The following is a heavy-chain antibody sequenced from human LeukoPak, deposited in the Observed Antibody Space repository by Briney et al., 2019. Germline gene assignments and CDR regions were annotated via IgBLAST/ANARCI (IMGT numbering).Heavy chain of an antibody. CDR3: ARGRPVVF. Sequence: SETLSLTCTVSGGSISSHYWSWIRQPPGKGLEWIGYIYYSGSTNYNPSLKSRVTISVDTSKNQFSLKLSSVTAADTAVYYCARGRPVVFWGQGSLVTVYS. CDR1: GGSISSHY. D-gene: IGHD2-15*01. J-gene: IGHJ4*02. V-gene: IGHV4-59*11. CDR2: IYYSGST.